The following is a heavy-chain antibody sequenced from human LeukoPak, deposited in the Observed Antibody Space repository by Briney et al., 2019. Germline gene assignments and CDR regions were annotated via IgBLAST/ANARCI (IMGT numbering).Heavy chain of an antibody. CDR3: ARDAQRGFDYSNSLEY. CDR1: GFIFSHYG. V-gene: IGHV3-33*01. J-gene: IGHJ4*01. CDR2: IWSDGSNR. D-gene: IGHD4-11*01. Sequence: QPGGPLRLSCAASGFIFSHYGMHWVRQAPGKGLEWVAVIWSDGSNRFYAGSVKGRFTISRDNSQNTVFLQMNSLRVEDTAIYYCARDAQRGFDYSNSLEYWGHGTLVTVSS.